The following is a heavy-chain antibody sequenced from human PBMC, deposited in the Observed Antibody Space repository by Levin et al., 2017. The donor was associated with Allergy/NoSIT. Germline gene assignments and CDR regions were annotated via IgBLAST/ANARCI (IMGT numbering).Heavy chain of an antibody. CDR2: ISSSGGTT. CDR1: GFTFSAYA. J-gene: IGHJ4*02. CDR3: AKDRSSSWFPLDY. D-gene: IGHD6-13*01. V-gene: IGHV3-23*01. Sequence: LSLTCAASGFTFSAYAMSWVRQAPGKGLEWVSAISSSGGTTYYADSVKGRFTISRDNSKNTLYLQMNSLRAEDTAVYYCAKDRSSSWFPLDYWGQGTVVTVSS.